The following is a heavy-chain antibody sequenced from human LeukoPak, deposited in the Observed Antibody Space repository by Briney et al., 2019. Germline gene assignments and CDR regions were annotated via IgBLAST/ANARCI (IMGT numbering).Heavy chain of an antibody. V-gene: IGHV3-7*03. CDR1: GLTFSSYW. CDR2: IKQDGTEK. J-gene: IGHJ4*02. Sequence: GGSLRLSCVASGLTFSSYWMSWVRQAPGKGLEWVASIKQDGTEKYYLDSLEGRFTISRDNAKNSLYLQMNSLRAEDTALYHCARAYYYDSSGPYYFDYWGQGTLVTVSS. CDR3: ARAYYYDSSGPYYFDY. D-gene: IGHD3-22*01.